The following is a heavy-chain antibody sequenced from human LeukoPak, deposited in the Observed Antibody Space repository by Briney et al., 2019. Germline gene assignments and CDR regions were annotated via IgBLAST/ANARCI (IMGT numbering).Heavy chain of an antibody. CDR3: ARAFGLTDY. CDR1: GFSFSSYE. V-gene: IGHV3-48*03. D-gene: IGHD3/OR15-3a*01. J-gene: IGHJ4*02. Sequence: PGGSLRLSCAASGFSFSSYEMNWVRQAPGKGLEWISYISSSGSPIYYADSVKGRFIISRDNAKNSLYLQMNSLRDEDTAVYYCARAFGLTDYWGQGTLVTVSS. CDR2: ISSSGSPI.